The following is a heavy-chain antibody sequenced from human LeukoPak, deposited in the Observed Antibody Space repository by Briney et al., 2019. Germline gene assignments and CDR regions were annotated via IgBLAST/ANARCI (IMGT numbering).Heavy chain of an antibody. CDR1: GFTFTTYG. CDR2: IRYDGSNK. D-gene: IGHD6-19*01. V-gene: IGHV3-30*02. J-gene: IGHJ4*02. CDR3: ARGSTYSSGWYTGFDY. Sequence: PGGSLRLSCSASGFTFTTYGMNWVRQAPGKGLEWVAFIRYDGSNKYYADSVKGRFTISRDNSKKSVYLQMNSLRAEDTAVYYCARGSTYSSGWYTGFDYWGQGTLVTVSS.